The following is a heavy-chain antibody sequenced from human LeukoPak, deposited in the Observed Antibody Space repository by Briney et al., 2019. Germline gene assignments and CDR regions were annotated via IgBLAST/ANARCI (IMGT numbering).Heavy chain of an antibody. Sequence: GGSLRLSCAASGFTFSNAWMSWVRQAPGKGLEWVGRIKSKTDGGTTDYAAPVKGRFTISRDDSKTTLYLQMNSLKTEDTAVYYCTTTSVAGTMGYWGQGTLVTVSS. CDR2: IKSKTDGGTT. CDR1: GFTFSNAW. J-gene: IGHJ4*02. CDR3: TTTSVAGTMGY. V-gene: IGHV3-15*01. D-gene: IGHD6-19*01.